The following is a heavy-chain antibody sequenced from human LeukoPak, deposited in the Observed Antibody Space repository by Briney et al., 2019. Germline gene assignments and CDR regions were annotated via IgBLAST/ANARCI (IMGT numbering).Heavy chain of an antibody. D-gene: IGHD3-22*01. CDR1: GGTFSSYA. CDR3: ARDDFHSGYYYGLGSY. V-gene: IGHV1-69*04. J-gene: IGHJ4*02. CDR2: IIPILGIA. Sequence: SVKVSCKASGGTFSSYAISWVRQAPGQGLEWMGRIIPILGIANYAQKFQGRVTITADKSTSTAYMELSSLRSEDTAVYYCARDDFHSGYYYGLGSYWGQGTLVTASS.